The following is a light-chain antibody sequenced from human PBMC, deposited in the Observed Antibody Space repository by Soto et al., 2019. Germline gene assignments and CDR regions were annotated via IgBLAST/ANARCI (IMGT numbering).Light chain of an antibody. Sequence: QSALTQPASVSGSPGQSITISCTGTSSDVGSDNLVSWYQHHPGKAPKLIIYEVNQRPSGVSNRFSGSKSGNAASLTIPGLQAEDEADYFCCSYAGTRTYLFGTGTKVTVL. J-gene: IGLJ1*01. CDR1: SSDVGSDNL. CDR3: CSYAGTRTYL. V-gene: IGLV2-23*02. CDR2: EVN.